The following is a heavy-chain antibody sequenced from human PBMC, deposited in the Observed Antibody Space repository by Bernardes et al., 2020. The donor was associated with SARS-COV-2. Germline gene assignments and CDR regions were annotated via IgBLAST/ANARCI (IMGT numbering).Heavy chain of an antibody. CDR3: ARKTGHDYGMDV. J-gene: IGHJ6*02. CDR1: GFSSRSYW. D-gene: IGHD3-10*01. Sequence: GGSLRLSCAASGFSSRSYWMHWVRQAPGKGLVWVSRVNSDGSNTIYADSVKGRFTISRDSSKNMVYLQMNSLRAEDTAVYYCARKTGHDYGMDVWGQGTTVTVSS. V-gene: IGHV3-74*01. CDR2: VNSDGSNT.